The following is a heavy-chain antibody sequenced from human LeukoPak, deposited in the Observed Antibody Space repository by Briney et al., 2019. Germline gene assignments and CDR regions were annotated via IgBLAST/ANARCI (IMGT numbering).Heavy chain of an antibody. Sequence: PSETLSLTCTVSGGSISSYYWSWIRQPPGKGLEWIGSIYYSGSTYYNPSLKSRVTISVDTSKNQFSLKLSSVTAADTAVYYCARRAAAGGYYFDYWGQGTLVTVSS. CDR1: GGSISSYY. J-gene: IGHJ4*02. V-gene: IGHV4-59*05. CDR3: ARRAAAGGYYFDY. CDR2: IYYSGST. D-gene: IGHD6-13*01.